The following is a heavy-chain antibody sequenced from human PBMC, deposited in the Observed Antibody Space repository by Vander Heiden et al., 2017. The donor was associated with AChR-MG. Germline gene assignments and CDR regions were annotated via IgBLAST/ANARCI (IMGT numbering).Heavy chain of an antibody. CDR1: GGTFSSYP. V-gene: IGHV1-69*01. Sequence: QVQLVQSGAEVKKLGSSVKLSSKSSGGTFSSYPISWVRQAPGQGLEWMGGIIPIFGTANYAQKFQGRVTITADESTSTAYMELSSLRSEDTAVYYCARSIYYYDSSGEYWYFDLWGRGTLVTVSS. CDR2: IIPIFGTA. D-gene: IGHD3-22*01. J-gene: IGHJ2*01. CDR3: ARSIYYYDSSGEYWYFDL.